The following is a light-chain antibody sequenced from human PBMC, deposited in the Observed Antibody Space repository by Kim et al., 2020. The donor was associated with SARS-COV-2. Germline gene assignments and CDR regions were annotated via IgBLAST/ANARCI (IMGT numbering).Light chain of an antibody. CDR1: QSVSIN. V-gene: IGKV3-15*01. CDR2: VAS. CDR3: QQYDMWRTIN. J-gene: IGKJ5*01. Sequence: EIVMTQSPATLSLSPGERATLSCRASQSVSINLAWYQHKPGKAPTPLIYVASTRATGVPARLSGSGCGTEFTATISSLKSEDFAVYYWQQYDMWRTINFGQGTRLEIK.